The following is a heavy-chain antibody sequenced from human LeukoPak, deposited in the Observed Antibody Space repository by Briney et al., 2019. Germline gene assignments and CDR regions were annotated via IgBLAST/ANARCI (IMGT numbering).Heavy chain of an antibody. V-gene: IGHV4-59*08. D-gene: IGHD3-10*01. CDR3: ARVSRRGWYGMDV. Sequence: SETLSLTCTVSGGSISSYYWSWIRQPPGKGLEWIGYIYYSGSTNYNPSLKSRVTISVDTSKNQFSLKLSSVTAADTAVYYCARVSRRGWYGMDVWGQGTTVTVSS. CDR1: GGSISSYY. J-gene: IGHJ6*02. CDR2: IYYSGST.